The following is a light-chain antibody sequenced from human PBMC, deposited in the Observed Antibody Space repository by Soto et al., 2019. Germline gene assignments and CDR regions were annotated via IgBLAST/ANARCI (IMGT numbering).Light chain of an antibody. CDR2: EVS. CDR1: SSDVGDYKF. Sequence: QSALTQPASVSGSPGQSITISCTGTSSDVGDYKFVSWYQQHPGKAPKLMILEVSNRPSGVSNRFSGSKSGNTASLTISGLQPEDEADYYCSSYTSNNTSRVVFGGGTQLTVL. CDR3: SSYTSNNTSRVV. J-gene: IGLJ2*01. V-gene: IGLV2-14*01.